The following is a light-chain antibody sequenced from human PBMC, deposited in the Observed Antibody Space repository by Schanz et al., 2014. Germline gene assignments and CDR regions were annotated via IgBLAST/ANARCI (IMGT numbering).Light chain of an antibody. CDR1: QSISSY. V-gene: IGKV1-39*01. Sequence: DIQMTQSPSSLSASVGXRVTITCRASQSISSYLNWYQQKPGKAPKLLIYAASSLQSGVPSRFSGSGSATYFTLTISSLQPEDFATYYCQQYNSYPYTFGQGTKLEIK. J-gene: IGKJ2*01. CDR2: AAS. CDR3: QQYNSYPYT.